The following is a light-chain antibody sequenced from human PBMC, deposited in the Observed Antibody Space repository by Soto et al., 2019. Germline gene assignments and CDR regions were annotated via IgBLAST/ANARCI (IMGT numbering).Light chain of an antibody. CDR1: QSVSNNY. CDR3: QQYGSSLT. V-gene: IGKV3-20*01. J-gene: IGKJ5*01. Sequence: EVGLTQSRGTLSLSTAERANLSCRASQSVSNNYLAWYQQKPGQAPRLLIYGASNRATGIPDRFSGSGSGTDFTLTISRLEREDFAVYYRQQYGSSLTFGQGTRLEIK. CDR2: GAS.